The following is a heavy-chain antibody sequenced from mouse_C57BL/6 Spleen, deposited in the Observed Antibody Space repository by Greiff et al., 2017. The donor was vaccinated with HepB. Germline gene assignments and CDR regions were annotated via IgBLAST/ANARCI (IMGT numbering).Heavy chain of an antibody. J-gene: IGHJ2*01. CDR1: GFTFTDYY. CDR3: ARYRNRAYDYDDYFDY. V-gene: IGHV7-3*01. CDR2: IRNKANGYTT. D-gene: IGHD2-4*01. Sequence: EVKLMESGGGLVQPGGSLSLSCAASGFTFTDYYMSWVRQPPGKALEWLGFIRNKANGYTTEYSASVKGRFTISRDNSQSILYLQMNALRAEDSATYYCARYRNRAYDYDDYFDYWGQGTTLTVSS.